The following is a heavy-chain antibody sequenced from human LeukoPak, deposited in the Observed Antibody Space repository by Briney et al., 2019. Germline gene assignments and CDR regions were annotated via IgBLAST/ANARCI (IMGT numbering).Heavy chain of an antibody. V-gene: IGHV1-2*02. CDR3: ARAYYDILTGYYPLLDY. CDR1: GYTFTGYY. Sequence: ASVKVSCKASGYTFTGYYMHWVRQAPGQGLEWMGWINPNSGGTNYAQKFQGRVTMTRDTSISTAYMELSRLRSDDTAVYYCARAYYDILTGYYPLLDYWGQGTLVTVSS. CDR2: INPNSGGT. J-gene: IGHJ4*02. D-gene: IGHD3-9*01.